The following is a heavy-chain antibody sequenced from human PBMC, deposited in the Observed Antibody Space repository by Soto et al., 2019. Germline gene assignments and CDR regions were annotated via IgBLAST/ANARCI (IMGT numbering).Heavy chain of an antibody. CDR3: ATSYDSGFDP. J-gene: IGHJ5*02. Sequence: QLQLVQSGAEVERPGASVRVSCKAYGYPFSKYGISWILQAPGQGLEWMGWIKPDNGDTNYAQKFQGRVTMTTDTSSNTAYMELRSLRSDDTAVYYCATSYDSGFDPWGQGTLVSVSS. CDR2: IKPDNGDT. V-gene: IGHV1-18*04. D-gene: IGHD5-12*01. CDR1: GYPFSKYG.